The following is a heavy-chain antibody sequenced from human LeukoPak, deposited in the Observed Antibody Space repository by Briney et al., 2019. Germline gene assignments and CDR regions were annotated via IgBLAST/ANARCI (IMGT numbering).Heavy chain of an antibody. J-gene: IGHJ4*02. CDR2: IYYSGST. V-gene: IGHV4-31*03. CDR3: ARKSPAMPFDY. D-gene: IGHD2-2*01. CDR1: GGSISSGGYY. Sequence: KASETLSLTCTVSGGSISSGGYYWSWIRQHPGKGLEWIGYIYYSGSTYYNPSLKSRVTISVDTSKNQFSLKLSSVTAADTAVYYCARKSPAMPFDYWGQGTLVTVSS.